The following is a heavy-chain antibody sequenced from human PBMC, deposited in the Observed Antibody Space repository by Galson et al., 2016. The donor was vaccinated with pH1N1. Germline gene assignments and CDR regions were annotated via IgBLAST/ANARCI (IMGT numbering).Heavy chain of an antibody. CDR1: GFTFSSLH. J-gene: IGHJ3*01. D-gene: IGHD4-23*01. CDR3: ARPGNYDGDRRGAFDL. V-gene: IGHV3-48*04. Sequence: SLRLSCAASGFTFSSLHMDWVRQAPGEGLEWISFITYTSATIYYADAAKGRFTVSRDNAKNSLCLQMNSLSAEDTAVYYCARPGNYDGDRRGAFDLWGQGTMVTVSP. CDR2: ITYTSATI.